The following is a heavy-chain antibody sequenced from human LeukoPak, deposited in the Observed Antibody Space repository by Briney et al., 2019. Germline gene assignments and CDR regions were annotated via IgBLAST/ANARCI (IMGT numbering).Heavy chain of an antibody. CDR1: GGSISSYY. Sequence: PSETLSLTCTVSGGSISSYYWSWIRQPPGEGLEWIGYIYYSGSTNYNPSLKSRVTISVDTSKNQFSLKLSSVTAADTAVYYCARDDGTGGFDYWGQGTLVTVSS. J-gene: IGHJ4*02. V-gene: IGHV4-59*01. CDR3: ARDDGTGGFDY. D-gene: IGHD7-27*01. CDR2: IYYSGST.